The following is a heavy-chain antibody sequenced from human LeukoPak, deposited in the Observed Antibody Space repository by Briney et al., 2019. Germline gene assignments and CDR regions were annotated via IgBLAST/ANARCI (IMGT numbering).Heavy chain of an antibody. D-gene: IGHD5-18*01. V-gene: IGHV4-34*01. CDR2: INHSGST. J-gene: IGHJ4*02. CDR1: GGSFSGYY. CDR3: ARYLNPDTAMVYYFDY. Sequence: SETLSLTCAVYGGSFSGYYWSWIRQPPGKGLEWIGEINHSGSTNYNPSLKSRVTISVDTSKNQFSLKLSSVTAADTAVYYCARYLNPDTAMVYYFDYWGQGTLVTVSS.